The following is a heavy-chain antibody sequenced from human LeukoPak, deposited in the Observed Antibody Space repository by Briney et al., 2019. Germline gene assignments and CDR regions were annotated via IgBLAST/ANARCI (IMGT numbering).Heavy chain of an antibody. CDR1: GDSFSSNY. D-gene: IGHD1-26*01. Sequence: PSETPSLTCAVYGDSFSSNYWSWIRQPPGKELQWIGEVSYYGTIKSNPSLKSRVTISIDTSKNQFSLKLNSVTAADTAVYYCARHSGTTRPFRDWGQGTLVTVSS. V-gene: IGHV4-34*01. CDR3: ARHSGTTRPFRD. J-gene: IGHJ4*02. CDR2: VSYYGTI.